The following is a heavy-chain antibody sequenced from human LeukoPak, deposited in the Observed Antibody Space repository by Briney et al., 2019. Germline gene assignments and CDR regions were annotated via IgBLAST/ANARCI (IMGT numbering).Heavy chain of an antibody. J-gene: IGHJ5*02. CDR3: ARGQVTGTRRFDP. CDR2: INHSGST. CDR1: GGSFSGYY. D-gene: IGHD1-20*01. Sequence: PSETLSLTCAVYGGSFSGYYWSWIRQPPGKGLEWIGEINHSGSTNYNPSLKSRVTISVDTSKNQFSLKLSSVTAADTAVYYCARGQVTGTRRFDPWGQGTLVTVSS. V-gene: IGHV4-34*01.